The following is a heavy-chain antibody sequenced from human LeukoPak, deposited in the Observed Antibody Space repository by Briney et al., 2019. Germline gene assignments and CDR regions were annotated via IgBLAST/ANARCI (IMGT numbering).Heavy chain of an antibody. D-gene: IGHD2-2*01. V-gene: IGHV4-4*07. CDR2: IYTSGST. J-gene: IGHJ6*04. CDR1: GGSISSYY. Sequence: SETLSLTCTVSGGSISSYYWSWIRQPAGKGLEWIGRIYTSGSTNYNPSLKSRVTMSVDTSKNQFSLKLSSVTAADTAVYYCAREEVGIVVVPAAMDVWGKGTTVTVSS. CDR3: AREEVGIVVVPAAMDV.